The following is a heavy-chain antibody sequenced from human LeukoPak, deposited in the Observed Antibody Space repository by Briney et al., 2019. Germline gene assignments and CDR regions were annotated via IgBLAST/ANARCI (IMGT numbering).Heavy chain of an antibody. CDR1: GLTVSSNY. CDR2: IYTDGRT. V-gene: IGHV3-53*01. D-gene: IGHD4-17*01. J-gene: IGHJ4*02. CDR3: ARGNYGDDSYYFDY. Sequence: GGSLRLSCAASGLTVSSNYMSWVRQAPGKGLEWVSVIYTDGRTFYAGSVKGRFTISRDSSRNTVYLQMNNLRVGDTAVYFCARGNYGDDSYYFDYWGRGALVTVSS.